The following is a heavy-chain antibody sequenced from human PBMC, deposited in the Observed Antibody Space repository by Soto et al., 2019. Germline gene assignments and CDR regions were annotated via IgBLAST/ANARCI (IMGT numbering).Heavy chain of an antibody. CDR3: ARGLVLRYFDWLRGDAFDI. CDR2: IYHSGST. D-gene: IGHD3-9*01. CDR1: GYSISSGYC. Sequence: SETLSLTCAVSGYSISSGYCWGWIRQPPGKGLEWIGSIYHSGSTYYNPSLKSRVTISVDTSKNQFSLKLSSVTAADTAVYYCARGLVLRYFDWLRGDAFDIWGQGTMVTV. J-gene: IGHJ3*02. V-gene: IGHV4-38-2*01.